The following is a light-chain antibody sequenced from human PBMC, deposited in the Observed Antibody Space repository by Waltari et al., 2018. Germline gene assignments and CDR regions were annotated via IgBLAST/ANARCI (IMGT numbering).Light chain of an antibody. CDR1: SGHSTNV. J-gene: IGLJ3*02. CDR3: QTGGHGTWV. V-gene: IGLV4-69*01. CDR2: INRDGSH. Sequence: QLVLTQSPSASASLGASVKLTCTLDSGHSTNVIAWLQQQPEKGPRYLMKINRDGSHVKGDEMPDRFSGSGSGAERYLTISSLQSEDEADYYCQTGGHGTWVFGGGTKLTVL.